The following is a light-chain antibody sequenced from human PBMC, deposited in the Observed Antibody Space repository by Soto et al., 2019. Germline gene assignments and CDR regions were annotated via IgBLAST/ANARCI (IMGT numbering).Light chain of an antibody. CDR1: QSISDT. CDR3: QQYNNWPPIT. CDR2: GAS. Sequence: EIVLTQSPGTLSLSPGERATLSYRASQSISDTLARYQQKPGQAPRLLIYGASTRATGIPARFSGSGSGTEFTLTISSLQSEDFAVYYCQQYNNWPPITFGQGTRLEIK. V-gene: IGKV3-15*01. J-gene: IGKJ5*01.